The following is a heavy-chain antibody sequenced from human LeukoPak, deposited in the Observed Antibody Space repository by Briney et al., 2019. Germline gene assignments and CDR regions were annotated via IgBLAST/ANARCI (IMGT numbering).Heavy chain of an antibody. D-gene: IGHD1-7*01. CDR1: GFTFSSHG. J-gene: IGHJ4*02. Sequence: GGSLRLSCAASGFTFSSHGMNWVRQAPGKGLEWVSGISPSGGITYYTDSVKGRFTISRDNSKNTVSLQMNSLRAEDTAVYYCARDGGGLGTTFDYWGQGTLVTVSS. V-gene: IGHV3-23*01. CDR3: ARDGGGLGTTFDY. CDR2: ISPSGGIT.